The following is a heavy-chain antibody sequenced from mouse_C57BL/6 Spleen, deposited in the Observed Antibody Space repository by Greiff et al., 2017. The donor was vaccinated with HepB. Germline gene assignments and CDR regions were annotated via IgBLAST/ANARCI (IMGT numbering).Heavy chain of an antibody. D-gene: IGHD1-1*01. J-gene: IGHJ4*01. CDR2: ISNLAYSI. CDR1: GFTFSDYG. CDR3: ARRGHYYGSSSYAMDY. V-gene: IGHV5-15*04. Sequence: EVKVVESGGGLVQPGGSLKLSCAASGFTFSDYGMAWVRQAPRKGPEWVAFISNLAYSIYYADTVTGRFTISRENAKNTLYLEMSSLRSEDTAMYYCARRGHYYGSSSYAMDYWGQGTSVTVSS.